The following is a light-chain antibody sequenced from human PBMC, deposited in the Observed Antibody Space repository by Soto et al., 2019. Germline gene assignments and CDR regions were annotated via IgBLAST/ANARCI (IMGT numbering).Light chain of an antibody. J-gene: IGKJ5*01. CDR1: QDISSW. V-gene: IGKV1-12*01. CDR2: AAS. Sequence: DIHMTQSPSSLSASVGDIVTFTCRASQDISSWLAWYQQKPGKAPKLLIYAASSLQSGVPSRFSGSGSGTDFTLTISSLQPEDFATYYCQQANSFPITFGQGTRLEIK. CDR3: QQANSFPIT.